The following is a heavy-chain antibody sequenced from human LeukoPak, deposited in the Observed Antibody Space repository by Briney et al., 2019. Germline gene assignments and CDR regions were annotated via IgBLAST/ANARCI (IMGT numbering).Heavy chain of an antibody. CDR3: SRETSSYVTSIAARLMWFDP. CDR2: ISSSSSYI. D-gene: IGHD6-6*01. V-gene: IGHV3-21*01. Sequence: GGSLTLSCAASGFTFSSYSMYWVRQAPPKGLEWVSSISSSSSYIYYADSVKGRFTISRDNAKNSLYLQMNSLRAEDTAVYYCSRETSSYVTSIAARLMWFDPWGQGTLVTVSS. CDR1: GFTFSSYS. J-gene: IGHJ5*02.